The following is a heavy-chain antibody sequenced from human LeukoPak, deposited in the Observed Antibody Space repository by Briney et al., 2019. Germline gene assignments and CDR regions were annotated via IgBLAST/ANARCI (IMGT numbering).Heavy chain of an antibody. CDR1: GGSVSSGSYY. CDR2: IYYSGST. V-gene: IGHV4-61*01. D-gene: IGHD2-15*01. Sequence: SETLSLTCTVSGGSVSSGSYYWSWIRQPPGKGLEWIGYIYYSGSTNYNPSLKSRVTISVDTSKNQFSLKLSSVTAADTAVYYCARGPILAAALRGDYYGMDVWGQGTTVTVSS. CDR3: ARGPILAAALRGDYYGMDV. J-gene: IGHJ6*02.